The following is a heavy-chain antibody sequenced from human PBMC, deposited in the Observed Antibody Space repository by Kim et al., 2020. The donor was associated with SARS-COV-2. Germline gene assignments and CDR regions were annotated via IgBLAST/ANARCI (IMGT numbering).Heavy chain of an antibody. V-gene: IGHV4-59*08. CDR3: ARRGAGDYGDYCLDY. CDR2: IYYSGST. D-gene: IGHD4-17*01. Sequence: SETLSLTCTVSGGSISRFYWSWIRQPPGKGLEYIGYIYYSGSTNYNPSLKSRVTISVDTSKNQFSLRLTSVTAADTAMYYCARRGAGDYGDYCLDYWGRGTLVTVSS. CDR1: GGSISRFY. J-gene: IGHJ4*02.